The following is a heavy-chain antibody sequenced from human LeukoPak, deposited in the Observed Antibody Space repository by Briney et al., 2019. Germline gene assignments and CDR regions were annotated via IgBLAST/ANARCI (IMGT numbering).Heavy chain of an antibody. J-gene: IGHJ6*02. Sequence: ASVKVSCKASGYTFTGYYMHWVRQAPGQGLEWMGWINPNSGGTNYAQKFQGRVTMTRDTSISAAYMELSRLRSDDTAVYYCAGGPRYSSSSRYGMDVWGQGTTVTVSS. CDR2: INPNSGGT. D-gene: IGHD6-13*01. CDR1: GYTFTGYY. V-gene: IGHV1-2*02. CDR3: AGGPRYSSSSRYGMDV.